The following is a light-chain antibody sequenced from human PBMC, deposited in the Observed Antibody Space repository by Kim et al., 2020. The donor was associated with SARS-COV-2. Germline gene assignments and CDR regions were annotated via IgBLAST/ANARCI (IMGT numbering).Light chain of an antibody. V-gene: IGLV3-21*04. CDR1: SIGSKS. CDR2: YDS. J-gene: IGLJ2*01. CDR3: QVWDSSSDHRVV. Sequence: SYELTQSPSVSVSPGKTARVSCGGNSIGSKSVHWYQQKSGQAPVLVIYYDSDRPSGIPERFSGSNSGNTATLTISRAEAGDEADYYCQVWDSSSDHRVVFGGGTQLTVL.